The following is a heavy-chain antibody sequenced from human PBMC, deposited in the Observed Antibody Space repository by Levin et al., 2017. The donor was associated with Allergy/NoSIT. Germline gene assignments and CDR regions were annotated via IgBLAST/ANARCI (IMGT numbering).Heavy chain of an antibody. D-gene: IGHD3-16*01. Sequence: PSETLSLTCNVSGGSISRSGYYWGWIRQPPGKGLEWIGSIYYGGSTYYNPSLKSRVTISVDTSKNQFSLKLSSVTAADTAVYYCARQGAMITLGHYFDYWGQGTLVTVSS. CDR1: GGSISRSGYY. CDR2: IYYGGST. V-gene: IGHV4-39*01. J-gene: IGHJ4*02. CDR3: ARQGAMITLGHYFDY.